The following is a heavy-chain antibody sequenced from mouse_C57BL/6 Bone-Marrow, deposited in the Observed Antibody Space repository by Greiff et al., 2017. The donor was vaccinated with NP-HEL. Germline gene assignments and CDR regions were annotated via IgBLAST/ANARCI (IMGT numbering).Heavy chain of an antibody. V-gene: IGHV5-6*01. CDR3: ARHVYYYGSSYVDDY. CDR1: GFTFSSYG. CDR2: ISSGGSYT. J-gene: IGHJ2*01. D-gene: IGHD1-1*01. Sequence: EVHLVESGGDLVKPGGSLKLSCAASGFTFSSYGMSWVRQTPDKRLEWVATISSGGSYTYYPDSVKGRFTISSDNAKNTLYLQMSRLKSEDTAMYYCARHVYYYGSSYVDDYWGQGTTLTVSS.